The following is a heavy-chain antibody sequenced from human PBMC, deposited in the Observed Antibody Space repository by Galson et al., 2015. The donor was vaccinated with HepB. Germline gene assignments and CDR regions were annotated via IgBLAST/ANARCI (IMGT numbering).Heavy chain of an antibody. J-gene: IGHJ4*02. Sequence: LRLSGLEHGFNFRSYGMHWALQAQGKGLGGGRGIWYDGSNKYYADAVKGRFTISRDNSKNTLYLQMNSLRAEDTAVYYCARGGNPCSGGSCYWTEYGYWGQGTLVTVSS. V-gene: IGHV3-33*01. CDR2: IWYDGSNK. D-gene: IGHD2-15*01. CDR3: ARGGNPCSGGSCYWTEYGY. CDR1: GFNFRSYG.